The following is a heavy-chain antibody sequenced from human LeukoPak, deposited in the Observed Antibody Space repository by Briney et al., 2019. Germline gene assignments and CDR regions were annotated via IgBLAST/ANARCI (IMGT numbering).Heavy chain of an antibody. CDR2: INTNTGNP. V-gene: IGHV7-4-1*02. D-gene: IGHD4-17*01. CDR1: GYTFTSYA. Sequence: ASVKVSCKASGYTFTSYAMNWVRQAPGQGLEWMGWINTNTGNPTYAQDFKGRFVISLDTSVSTAYLQISSLKAEDTAVYYCARVYGDYYFDFWGQGALVTVSS. J-gene: IGHJ4*02. CDR3: ARVYGDYYFDF.